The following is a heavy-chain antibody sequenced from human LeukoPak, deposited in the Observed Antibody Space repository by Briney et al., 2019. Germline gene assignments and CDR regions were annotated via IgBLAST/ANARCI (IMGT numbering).Heavy chain of an antibody. V-gene: IGHV4-59*08. J-gene: IGHJ4*02. Sequence: PSETLSLTCTVSGGSVSDYYWSWIRQSPGKGLEWIGYIYYTGSTSYNPSLRSRVTMSADTSKNQFSLKLSSVTAADTAVYYCARRGGGSYFDYWGQGTLVTVSS. CDR3: ARRGGGSYFDY. CDR1: GGSVSDYY. D-gene: IGHD5-24*01. CDR2: IYYTGST.